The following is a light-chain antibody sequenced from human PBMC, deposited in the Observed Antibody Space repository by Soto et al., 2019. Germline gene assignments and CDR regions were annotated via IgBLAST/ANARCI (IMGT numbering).Light chain of an antibody. CDR2: RAS. V-gene: IGKV3-15*01. Sequence: VMGPALAVGSVFGRVRPMLYRRASQSVTSNVAWYQQKPGQAPRLLIYRASARATGVPARFSGSGSGTEFTLTISSLQSEDFGIYYCQQYENYWTFGQGTKVDIK. J-gene: IGKJ1*01. CDR3: QQYENYWT. CDR1: QSVTSN.